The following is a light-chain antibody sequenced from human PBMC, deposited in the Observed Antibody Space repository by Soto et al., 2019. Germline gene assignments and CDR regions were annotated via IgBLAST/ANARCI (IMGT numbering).Light chain of an antibody. V-gene: IGLV2-14*01. CDR1: SSDVGGYNF. J-gene: IGLJ1*01. CDR2: DVT. Sequence: QSVLTQPASVSGSPGQSITISCTGTSSDVGGYNFVSWYQQYPGKAPKLMIHDVTSRPSGVSNRFSGSKSGTTASLTISGLQAEDEADYYCCSYTSSTSYVFRTGTKVTVL. CDR3: CSYTSSTSYV.